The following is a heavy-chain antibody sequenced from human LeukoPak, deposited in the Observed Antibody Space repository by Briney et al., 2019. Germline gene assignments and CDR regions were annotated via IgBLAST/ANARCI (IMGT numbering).Heavy chain of an antibody. D-gene: IGHD2-2*01. CDR3: ARHPLTYCSSTSCYG. V-gene: IGHV4-39*01. J-gene: IGHJ4*02. Sequence: SETLSLTCTVSGGSISSSSYYWGWIRQPPGKRLEWIGSIYYSGSTYYNPSLKSRVTVSVDTSKNQLSLKLSSVTPADTAVYYCARHPLTYCSSTSCYGWGQGTLVTVSS. CDR2: IYYSGST. CDR1: GGSISSSSYY.